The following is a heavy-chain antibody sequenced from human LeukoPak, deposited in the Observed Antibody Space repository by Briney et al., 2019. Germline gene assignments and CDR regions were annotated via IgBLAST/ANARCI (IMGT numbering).Heavy chain of an antibody. CDR3: ARPTKYCSSTSCYAV. CDR2: ISSSSSYI. D-gene: IGHD2-2*01. J-gene: IGHJ6*02. CDR1: GFTFSWYG. Sequence: PGRSLGLSCAASGFTFSWYGIHWVRQAPGKGLEWVSSISSSSSYIYYADSVKGRFTISRDNAKNSLYLQMNSLRAEDTAVYYCARPTKYCSSTSCYAVWGQGTTVTVSS. V-gene: IGHV3-21*01.